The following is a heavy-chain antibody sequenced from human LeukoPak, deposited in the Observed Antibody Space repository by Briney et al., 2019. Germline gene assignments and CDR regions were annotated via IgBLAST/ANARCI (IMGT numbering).Heavy chain of an antibody. V-gene: IGHV4-61*02. Sequence: SETLSLTCTVSGGSISSGSYYWSWIRQPAGKGLEWIGRIYTSGSTNYNPSLKSRVTTSVDTSKNQFSLMLSSVTAADTAVYYCARDGRNYYYMDVWGKGTTVTVSS. CDR1: GGSISSGSYY. D-gene: IGHD3/OR15-3a*01. CDR2: IYTSGST. J-gene: IGHJ6*03. CDR3: ARDGRNYYYMDV.